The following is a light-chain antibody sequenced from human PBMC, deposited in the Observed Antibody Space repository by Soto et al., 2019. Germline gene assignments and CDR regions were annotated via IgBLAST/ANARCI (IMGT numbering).Light chain of an antibody. V-gene: IGKV3-15*01. CDR1: QTVSVN. CDR2: AAS. CDR3: QQYNIWPPWA. Sequence: EVVMTQSPVTLSVSPGETATLSCRASQTVSVNLAWYQQKPGQAPRLLIYAASTRATGVPARFSGSGSGTEFTLTISSLQSEDFALYYCQQYNIWPPWAFGQGTKVDIK. J-gene: IGKJ1*01.